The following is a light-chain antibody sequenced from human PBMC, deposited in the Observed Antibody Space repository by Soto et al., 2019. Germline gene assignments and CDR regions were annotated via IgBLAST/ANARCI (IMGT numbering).Light chain of an antibody. CDR1: SSDIGSYNL. Sequence: QSALTQPASVSGPPGQSITISCSGTSSDIGSYNLVYWYQHHPGKAPQLPIFDVNKRPSGVSDRFSGSKSGNTASLTISGLQAEDETDYYCCSYGGPNTYVFGTGTKLTVL. CDR2: DVN. J-gene: IGLJ1*01. CDR3: CSYGGPNTYV. V-gene: IGLV2-23*02.